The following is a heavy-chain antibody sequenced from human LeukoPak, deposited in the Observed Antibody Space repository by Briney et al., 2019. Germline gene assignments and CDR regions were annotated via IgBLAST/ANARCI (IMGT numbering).Heavy chain of an antibody. CDR3: ARHHRTPLSGSYGKDAFDI. V-gene: IGHV4-4*07. CDR2: IYTSGST. J-gene: IGHJ3*02. CDR1: GGSISSYY. D-gene: IGHD1-26*01. Sequence: SETLSLTCTVSGGSISSYYWSWIRQPAGKGLEWIGRIYTSGSTNYNPSLKSRVTMSVDTSKNQFSLKLSSVTAADTAVYYCARHHRTPLSGSYGKDAFDIWGQGTMVTVSS.